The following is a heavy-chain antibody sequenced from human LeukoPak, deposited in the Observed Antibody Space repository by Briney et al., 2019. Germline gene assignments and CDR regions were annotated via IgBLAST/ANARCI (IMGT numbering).Heavy chain of an antibody. J-gene: IGHJ5*02. CDR1: GFTFSSYA. V-gene: IGHV3-23*01. Sequence: PGGSPRLSCAASGFTFSSYAMSWVRQAPGKGLEWVSAISGSGGSTYYADSVKGRFTISRDNSKNTLYLQMNSLRAEDTAVYYCAKVLGSSSWFHAYNWFDPWGQGTLVTVSS. D-gene: IGHD6-13*01. CDR2: ISGSGGST. CDR3: AKVLGSSSWFHAYNWFDP.